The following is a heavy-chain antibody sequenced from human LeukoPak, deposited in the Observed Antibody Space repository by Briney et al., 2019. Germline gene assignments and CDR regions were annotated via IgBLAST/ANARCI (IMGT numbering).Heavy chain of an antibody. V-gene: IGHV1-2*02. CDR1: GYTFTGYY. J-gene: IGHJ6*03. D-gene: IGHD2-2*01. Sequence: ASVKLSCKASGYTFTGYYMHWVRQAPGQGLEWMGWINPNSGGTNYAQKFQGRVTMTRNTSIRTAYMELSRLRSDDTAVYYCARDGDIVVVQAYYYYYMDVWGKGTTVTVSS. CDR2: INPNSGGT. CDR3: ARDGDIVVVQAYYYYYMDV.